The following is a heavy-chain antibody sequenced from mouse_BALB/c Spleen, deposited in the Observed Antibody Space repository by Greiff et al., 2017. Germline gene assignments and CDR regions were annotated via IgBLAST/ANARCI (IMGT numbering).Heavy chain of an antibody. J-gene: IGHJ3*01. CDR2: IYPGNVNT. CDR3: ASPDSSGYVGFAY. V-gene: IGHV1S56*01. D-gene: IGHD3-2*01. CDR1: GYTFTSYY. Sequence: VQLQQSGPELVKPGASVRISCKASGYTFTSYYIHWVKQRPGQGLEWIGWIYPGNVNTKYNEKFKGKATLTADKSSSTAYMQLSSLTSEDSAVYFCASPDSSGYVGFAYWGQGTLVTVSA.